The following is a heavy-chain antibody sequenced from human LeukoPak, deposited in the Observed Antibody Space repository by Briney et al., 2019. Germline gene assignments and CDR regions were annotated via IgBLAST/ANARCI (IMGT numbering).Heavy chain of an antibody. Sequence: SQTLSLTCAISGDSVSSNNAVWNWIRQSPSRGLEWLGKTYYRSKWNYDYAVSVKSRITINPDTSKNHLSLQLSSVTPEDTAVYYCARSVNSGCLDCWGQGVLVTVSS. V-gene: IGHV6-1*01. J-gene: IGHJ4*02. CDR1: GDSVSSNNAV. D-gene: IGHD3-10*01. CDR3: ARSVNSGCLDC. CDR2: TYYRSKWNY.